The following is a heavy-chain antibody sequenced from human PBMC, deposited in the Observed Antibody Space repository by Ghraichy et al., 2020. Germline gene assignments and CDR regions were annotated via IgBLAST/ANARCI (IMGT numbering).Heavy chain of an antibody. D-gene: IGHD3-16*01. CDR3: ARDTGWGFFAF. J-gene: IGHJ2*01. CDR2: IRQDGGLT. CDR1: GLSFSGSW. V-gene: IGHV3-7*01. Sequence: GGSLRLSCEVSGLSFSGSWFSWVRQAPGKGLEWVANIRQDGGLTNYMDSVKGRFTISRDNAQDSLYVQLNSLRVEDTAVYYCARDTGWGFFAFWGRGTLVTVAS.